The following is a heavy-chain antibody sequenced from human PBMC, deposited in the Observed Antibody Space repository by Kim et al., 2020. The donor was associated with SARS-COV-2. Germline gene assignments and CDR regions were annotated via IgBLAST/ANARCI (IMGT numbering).Heavy chain of an antibody. J-gene: IGHJ6*03. V-gene: IGHV4-4*07. CDR3: ARGKYSSGWPKNYYYYYMDV. CDR1: GGSISSYY. Sequence: SETLSLTCTVSGGSISSYYWSWIRQPAGKGLEWIGRIYTSGSTNYNPSLKSRVTMSVDTSKNQFSLKLSSVTAADTAVYYCARGKYSSGWPKNYYYYYMDVWGKGTTVTVSS. D-gene: IGHD6-19*01. CDR2: IYTSGST.